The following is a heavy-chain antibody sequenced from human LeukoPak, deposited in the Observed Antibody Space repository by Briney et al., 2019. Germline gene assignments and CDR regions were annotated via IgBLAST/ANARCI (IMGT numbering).Heavy chain of an antibody. D-gene: IGHD2-21*01. J-gene: IGHJ4*02. V-gene: IGHV3-21*01. CDR2: IDSSSAYI. CDR3: AKVLVIRGSIEY. CDR1: GFRFSDYA. Sequence: GGSLRLSCAASGFRFSDYAMDWVRQAPGKGLEWVSAIDSSSAYIYYADSVKGRFTISRDNAKSSVSLQLNSLRDDDTAVYYCAKVLVIRGSIEYWGQGTLVTVSS.